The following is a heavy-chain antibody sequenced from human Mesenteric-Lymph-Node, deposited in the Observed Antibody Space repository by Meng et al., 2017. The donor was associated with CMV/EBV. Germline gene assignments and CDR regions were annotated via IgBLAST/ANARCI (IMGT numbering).Heavy chain of an antibody. CDR3: AKNQVGYYYGMDV. J-gene: IGHJ6*02. CDR1: GFILSGHN. Sequence: GESLKISCAASGFILSGHNMDWVRQAPGKGLEWVSSISGSSNYIYYSDSVKGRFTISRDTAKNSLYLQMNGLRAEDTAVYYCAKNQVGYYYGMDVWGQGTTVTVSS. V-gene: IGHV3-21*01. D-gene: IGHD1-26*01. CDR2: ISGSSNYI.